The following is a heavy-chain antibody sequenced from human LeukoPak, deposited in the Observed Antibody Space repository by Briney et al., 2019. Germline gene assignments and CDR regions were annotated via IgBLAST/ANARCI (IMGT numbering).Heavy chain of an antibody. CDR1: GFTFDNYR. CDR3: TRRVKYGGTWDHFAD. J-gene: IGHJ4*02. D-gene: IGHD1-26*01. V-gene: IGHV3-23*01. Sequence: TGGSLRLSCAASGFTFDNYRMSWVRQAPGEGLEWVSTVNADGGNTYYADSVKGRFTISRDNSKSTLILQMNSLRVEDTALYYCTRRVKYGGTWDHFADWGQGTLVTVSS. CDR2: VNADGGNT.